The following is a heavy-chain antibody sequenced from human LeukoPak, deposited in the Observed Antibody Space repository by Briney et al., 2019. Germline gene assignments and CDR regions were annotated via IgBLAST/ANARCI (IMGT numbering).Heavy chain of an antibody. Sequence: PSETLSLTCTVSGGSISSSSYYWGWIRQPPGKGLEWIGSMYYSGSTYYNPSLKRRATTSEDPSKNQFSLKLSSVTAADTAVYYCARHSGYSYGYAYYYYYMDVWGKGTTVTVSS. CDR3: ARHSGYSYGYAYYYYYMDV. D-gene: IGHD5-18*01. J-gene: IGHJ6*03. CDR2: MYYSGST. V-gene: IGHV4-39*01. CDR1: GGSISSSSYY.